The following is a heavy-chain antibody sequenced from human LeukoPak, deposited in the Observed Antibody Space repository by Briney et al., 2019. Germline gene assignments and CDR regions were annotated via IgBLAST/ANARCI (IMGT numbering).Heavy chain of an antibody. V-gene: IGHV3-20*04. CDR1: GFTFDDHG. D-gene: IGHD3-10*02. CDR2: INWNGDST. J-gene: IGHJ6*04. CDR3: AELGITMIGGV. Sequence: GGSLRLSCAASGFTFDDHGMTWVRQAPGKGLEWVSGINWNGDSTGYADSVKGRFTISRDNAKNSLYLQMNSLRAEDTAVYYCAELGITMIGGVWGKGTTVTISS.